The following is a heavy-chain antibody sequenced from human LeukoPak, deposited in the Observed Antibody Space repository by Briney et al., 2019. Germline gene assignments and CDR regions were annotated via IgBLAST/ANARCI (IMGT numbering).Heavy chain of an antibody. CDR3: ARDTLGYCSGGSCRFFDY. CDR2: IYYSGST. CDR1: GGSISSYY. D-gene: IGHD2-15*01. J-gene: IGHJ4*02. V-gene: IGHV4-59*01. Sequence: SETLSLTCTVSGGSISSYYWSWIRQPPGKGLEWIGYIYYSGSTNYNPSLKSRVTISVDTSKNQFSLKLSSVTAADTAVYYCARDTLGYCSGGSCRFFDYWGQGTLVTVSS.